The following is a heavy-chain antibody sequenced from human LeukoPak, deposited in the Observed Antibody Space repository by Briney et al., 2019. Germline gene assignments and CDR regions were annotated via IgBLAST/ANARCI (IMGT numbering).Heavy chain of an antibody. CDR2: VYHNGNT. CDR3: ARGWIVVVTDAFDI. J-gene: IGHJ3*02. Sequence: ETLSLTCTVSGGLITEYHWTWVRQSPGKGLEWVGYVYHNGNTDYNPSLKSRVTISLDASKNQFSLRLRSVTAADTAVYYCARGWIVVVTDAFDIWGQGTMVTVSS. D-gene: IGHD3-22*01. V-gene: IGHV4-59*01. CDR1: GGLITEYH.